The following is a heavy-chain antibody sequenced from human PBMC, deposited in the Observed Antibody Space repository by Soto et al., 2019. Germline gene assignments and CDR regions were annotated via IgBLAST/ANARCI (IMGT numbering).Heavy chain of an antibody. Sequence: QVQLVESGGGVVQPGRSLRLSCAASGFTFSSYGMHWVRQAPGKGLEWVAVIWYDGSNKYYAYSVKGRFTISRDNSQDTMYLLNNRLITEDTAVYYLAKEGRGYDYDCYYIDGWGKGTTVTVSS. J-gene: IGHJ6*03. CDR3: AKEGRGYDYDCYYIDG. D-gene: IGHD5-12*01. CDR2: IWYDGSNK. CDR1: GFTFSSYG. V-gene: IGHV3-33*06.